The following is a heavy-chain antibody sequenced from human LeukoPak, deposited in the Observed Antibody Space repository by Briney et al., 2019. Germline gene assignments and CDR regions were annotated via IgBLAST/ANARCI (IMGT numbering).Heavy chain of an antibody. J-gene: IGHJ4*02. D-gene: IGHD2-21*01. CDR1: GFNFDAYA. CDR3: AKDHDNTDYYYYFDS. Sequence: GGSLRISCAASGFNFDAYAMSWVRQAPGKGLQWVSGISKSGRTTFYIDSVKGRFTISRDNSKNTLHLQMNRLRAEDTALYYCAKDHDNTDYYYYFDSWGQGTLVTVSS. V-gene: IGHV3-23*01. CDR2: ISKSGRTT.